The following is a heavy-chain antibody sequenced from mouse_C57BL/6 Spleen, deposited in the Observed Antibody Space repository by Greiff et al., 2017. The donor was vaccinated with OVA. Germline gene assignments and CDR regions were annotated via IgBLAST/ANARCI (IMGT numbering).Heavy chain of an antibody. CDR2: IDPSDSET. CDR1: GYTFTSYW. J-gene: IGHJ2*01. CDR3: ARFITTVAYFDY. V-gene: IGHV1-52*01. D-gene: IGHD1-1*01. Sequence: QVHVKQPGAELVRPGSSVKLSCKASGYTFTSYWMHWVKQRPIQGLEWIGNIDPSDSETHYNQKFKDKATLTVDKSSSTAYMQLSSLTSEDSAVYYCARFITTVAYFDYWGQGTTLTVSS.